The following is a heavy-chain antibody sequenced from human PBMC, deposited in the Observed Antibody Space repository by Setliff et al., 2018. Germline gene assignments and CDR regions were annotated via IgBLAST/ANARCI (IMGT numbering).Heavy chain of an antibody. CDR2: IFQSGIT. Sequence: SETLSLTCAVYGASFSGSYCSWIRQSPGKQLEWIGNIFQSGITFYNPSLKSRVTISLDPSQNQFSLKLRSVTAADTAVYFCARVGGLLVATMPFDYWGPGTLVTVSS. D-gene: IGHD5-12*01. CDR3: ARVGGLLVATMPFDY. CDR1: GASFSGSY. V-gene: IGHV4-34*12. J-gene: IGHJ4*02.